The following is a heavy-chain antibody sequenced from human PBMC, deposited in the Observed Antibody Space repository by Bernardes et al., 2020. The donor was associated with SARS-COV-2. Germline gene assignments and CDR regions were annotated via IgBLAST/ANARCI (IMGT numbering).Heavy chain of an antibody. V-gene: IGHV3-66*02. Sequence: GGSLRLSCAASGFTVSSNYMSWVRQAPGKGLEWVSVIYSGGSTYYADSVKGRFTISRDNSKNTLYLQMNSLRAEDTAVYYCARVPRYCSSTSCYYFDYWGQGTLVTVSS. D-gene: IGHD2-2*01. CDR2: IYSGGST. CDR1: GFTVSSNY. CDR3: ARVPRYCSSTSCYYFDY. J-gene: IGHJ4*02.